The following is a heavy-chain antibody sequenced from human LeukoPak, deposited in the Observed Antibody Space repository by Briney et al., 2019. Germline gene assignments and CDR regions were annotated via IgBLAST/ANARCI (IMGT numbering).Heavy chain of an antibody. D-gene: IGHD3-3*01. CDR3: ARARITIFGVVIRDAFDI. J-gene: IGHJ3*02. CDR1: GFTFDDYG. Sequence: PGGSLRLSCAASGFTFDDYGMSWVRQTPGKGLEWVSGINWNGGSTGHADSVKGRFTISRDNAKNSLYLQMNSLRAEDTAFYYCARARITIFGVVIRDAFDIWGQGTMVTVSS. CDR2: INWNGGST. V-gene: IGHV3-20*04.